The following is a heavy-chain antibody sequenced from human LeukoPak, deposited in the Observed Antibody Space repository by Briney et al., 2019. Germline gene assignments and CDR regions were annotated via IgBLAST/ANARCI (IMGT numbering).Heavy chain of an antibody. CDR1: GGSFSGYY. D-gene: IGHD3-3*01. CDR2: INHSGST. J-gene: IGHJ4*02. CDR3: ARVGGEYYDFWSGYHGTVDY. Sequence: PSETLSLTCAVYGGSFSGYYWSWIRQPPGKGLEWIGEINHSGSTNYNPSLKSRVTISVDTSKNQFSLKLSSVTAADTAVYYRARVGGEYYDFWSGYHGTVDYWGQGTLVTVSS. V-gene: IGHV4-34*01.